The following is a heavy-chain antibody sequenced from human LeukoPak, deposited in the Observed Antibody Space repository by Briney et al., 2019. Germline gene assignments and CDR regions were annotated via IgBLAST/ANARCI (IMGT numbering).Heavy chain of an antibody. CDR1: GFTFSSYA. D-gene: IGHD3-9*01. CDR3: VKDRSDILTGPGSN. J-gene: IGHJ4*02. Sequence: GGSLRLSCAASGFTFSSYAMHWVRQAPGKGLEYVSAISGNGGSTYYADSVKGRFTISRDNSKNTLYLQMSSLRAEDTAVYYCVKDRSDILTGPGSNWGQGTLVTVSS. CDR2: ISGNGGST. V-gene: IGHV3-64D*06.